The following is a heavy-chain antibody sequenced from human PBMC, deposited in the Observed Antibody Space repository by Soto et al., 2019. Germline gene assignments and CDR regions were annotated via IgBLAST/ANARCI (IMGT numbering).Heavy chain of an antibody. CDR1: GGTFSSYA. CDR2: IIPIFGTA. Sequence: GASVKVSCKASGGTFSSYAISWVRQAPGQGLEWMGGIIPIFGTANYAQKFQGRVTITADKSTSTAYMELSSLRSEDTAVYYCAREGQVVAATSRRDQNWFDPWGQGTLVTVSS. V-gene: IGHV1-69*06. D-gene: IGHD2-15*01. J-gene: IGHJ5*02. CDR3: AREGQVVAATSRRDQNWFDP.